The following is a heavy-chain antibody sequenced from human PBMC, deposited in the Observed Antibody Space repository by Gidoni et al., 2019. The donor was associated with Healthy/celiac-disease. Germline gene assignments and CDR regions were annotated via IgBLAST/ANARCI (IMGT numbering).Heavy chain of an antibody. CDR3: AKSARIAARLSYFDY. D-gene: IGHD6-6*01. J-gene: IGHJ4*02. CDR2: ISYDGSNK. V-gene: IGHV3-30*18. CDR1: GFTFSRYG. Sequence: QVQLVESGGGVVQPGRSLRLSCAASGFTFSRYGMHWVPQAPGKGLEWVAVISYDGSNKYYADSVKGRFTISRDNSKNTLYLQMNSLRAEDTAVYYCAKSARIAARLSYFDYWGQGTLVTVSS.